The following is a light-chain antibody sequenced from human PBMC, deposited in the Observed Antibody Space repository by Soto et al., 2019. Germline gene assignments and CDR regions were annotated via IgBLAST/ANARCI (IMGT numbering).Light chain of an antibody. CDR1: SSDVCAYNY. J-gene: IGLJ3*02. CDR2: DVS. Sequence: QSALTQPPSASGSPGQSVTISCTGTSSDVCAYNYVSWYQQHPGKAPKLMIYDVSKRPSGVPDRFSGSKSGNTASLTVSGLQAEDEDDLYCISYAGSSLWVVGGGTKLTV. V-gene: IGLV2-8*01. CDR3: ISYAGSSLWV.